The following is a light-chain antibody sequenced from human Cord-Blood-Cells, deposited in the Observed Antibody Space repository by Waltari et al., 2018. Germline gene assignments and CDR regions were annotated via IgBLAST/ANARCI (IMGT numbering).Light chain of an antibody. CDR3: CSYAGSYTLV. CDR1: ISDVGGFNY. Sequence: QSALTQPRAVSGSPGHSVTISCTGHISDVGGFNYVSWYQQHPGKAPKHMIYDVSKRPSGVPDRCSGSKAGNTASLTISGLQAEDEADYYCCSYAGSYTLVFGGGTKLTVL. J-gene: IGLJ2*01. CDR2: DVS. V-gene: IGLV2-11*01.